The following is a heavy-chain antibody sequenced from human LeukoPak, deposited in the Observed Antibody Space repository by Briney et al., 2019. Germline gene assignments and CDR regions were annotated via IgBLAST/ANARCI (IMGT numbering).Heavy chain of an antibody. CDR1: GYKFTNYW. CDR2: IYPGDSET. Sequence: GESLKISCKASGYKFTNYWIGWVRQMPGKGLEWMTIIYPGDSETRYSPSFQGQVTISADKSIGTMYLQWSSLKASDTAMYYCARALRTGQGDYVPVLWGQGTLVIVSS. CDR3: ARALRTGQGDYVPVL. D-gene: IGHD4-17*01. J-gene: IGHJ4*02. V-gene: IGHV5-51*01.